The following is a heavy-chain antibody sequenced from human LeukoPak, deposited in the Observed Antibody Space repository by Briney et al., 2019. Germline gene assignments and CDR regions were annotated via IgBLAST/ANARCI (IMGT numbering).Heavy chain of an antibody. Sequence: GGSLRLSCAASGFTFSSYEMTWVRQAPGKGLEWVSYISSSGSTIYYADSVKGRFTISRDNAKNSLYLQMNSLRAEDTAVYYCARDNIAVAGTDYWGQGTLVTVSS. V-gene: IGHV3-48*03. CDR3: ARDNIAVAGTDY. CDR2: ISSSGSTI. CDR1: GFTFSSYE. J-gene: IGHJ4*02. D-gene: IGHD6-19*01.